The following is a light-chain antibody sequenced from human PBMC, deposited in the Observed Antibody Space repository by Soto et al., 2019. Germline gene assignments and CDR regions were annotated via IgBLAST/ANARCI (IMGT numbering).Light chain of an antibody. CDR2: GAS. CDR1: QTVSSTY. CDR3: QQYDTSPPRYT. Sequence: EIVLTQSPGTLSLSPGERATLSCRASQTVSSTYLAWYQQKPGQAPRLLIYGASSRASGIPDRFSGSGSGTDFTLAISRLEPEDFAVYFCQQYDTSPPRYTFGQGTTLEIK. V-gene: IGKV3-20*01. J-gene: IGKJ2*01.